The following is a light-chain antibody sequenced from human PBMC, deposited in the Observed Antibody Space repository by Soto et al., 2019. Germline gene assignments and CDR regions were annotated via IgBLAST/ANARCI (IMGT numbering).Light chain of an antibody. V-gene: IGKV1-27*01. CDR3: QKYNSAPWT. Sequence: DIQMTQSPSSLSASVGDRVTITCRASQGISNFLAWHQQKPGKVPKLLIYAASTLQSGVPSRFSGSGSGTYFTLTITSLQPEDVATYYCQKYNSAPWTFGQGTKVEIK. CDR2: AAS. J-gene: IGKJ1*01. CDR1: QGISNF.